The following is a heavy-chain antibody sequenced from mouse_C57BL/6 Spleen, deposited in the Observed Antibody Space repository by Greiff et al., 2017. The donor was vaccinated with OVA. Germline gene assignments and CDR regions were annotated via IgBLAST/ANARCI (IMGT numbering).Heavy chain of an antibody. J-gene: IGHJ3*01. CDR3: ARYRYGDDGMAY. D-gene: IGHD2-2*01. CDR1: GYTFTSYW. CDR2: IDPSDSYT. Sequence: QVQLQQPGAELVMPGASVKLSCTASGYTFTSYWMHWVKQRPGQGLEWIGEIDPSDSYTNYNQKFKGKSTLTVDKSSSTAYMQLSSLTSEDSAVYYCARYRYGDDGMAYWGQGTLVTVSA. V-gene: IGHV1-69*01.